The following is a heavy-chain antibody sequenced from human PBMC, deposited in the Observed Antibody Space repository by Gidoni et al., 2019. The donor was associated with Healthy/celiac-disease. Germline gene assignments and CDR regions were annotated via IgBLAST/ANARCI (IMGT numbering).Heavy chain of an antibody. D-gene: IGHD3-22*01. V-gene: IGHV4-59*08. CDR1: GGSISSYY. CDR2: INYSGTT. Sequence: QVHLQESGPGLAKPSETLSLTCTVSGGSISSYYWSWIRQPPGKGRGWIGYINYSGTTNYNHSLKRRGTITVDASKNQFSLKLSSRSAADTAVDYCERHGACDDSSGAWFDPWGQGTLVTVSS. J-gene: IGHJ5*02. CDR3: ERHGACDDSSGAWFDP.